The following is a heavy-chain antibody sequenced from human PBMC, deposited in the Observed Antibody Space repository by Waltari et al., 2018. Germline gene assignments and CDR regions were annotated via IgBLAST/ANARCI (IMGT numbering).Heavy chain of an antibody. CDR2: RSYDGSNK. CDR3: ARAGGSSSHWYFDL. J-gene: IGHJ2*01. Sequence: QVQLVESGGGVVQPGRSLRLSCAASGFTFSSYAMHWVRQAPGKGLEWVAVRSYDGSNKYYADSVKGRFTISRDNSKNTLYLQMNSLRAEDTAVYYCARAGGSSSHWYFDLWGRGTLVTVSS. V-gene: IGHV3-30-3*01. CDR1: GFTFSSYA.